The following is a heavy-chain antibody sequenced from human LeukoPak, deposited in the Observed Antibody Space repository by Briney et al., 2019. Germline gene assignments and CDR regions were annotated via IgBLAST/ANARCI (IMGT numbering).Heavy chain of an antibody. CDR1: GFTFSSYA. D-gene: IGHD1-26*01. Sequence: GRSPRLSCAASGFTFSSYAMHWVRQAPGKGLEWVAVISYDGSNKYYADSVKGRFTISRDNSKNTLYLQMNSLRAEDTAVYYCVRSYGNIGPYFDLWGQGTLVTVSS. J-gene: IGHJ4*02. CDR2: ISYDGSNK. CDR3: VRSYGNIGPYFDL. V-gene: IGHV3-30*04.